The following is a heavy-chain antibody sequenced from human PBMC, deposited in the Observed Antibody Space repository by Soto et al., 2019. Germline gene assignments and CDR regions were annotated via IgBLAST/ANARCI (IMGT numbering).Heavy chain of an antibody. J-gene: IGHJ6*02. V-gene: IGHV1-3*01. Sequence: ASVKVSCKASGYTFTSYAMHWVRQAPGQRLEWMGWINAGNGNTKYSQKFQSRVTITRDTSASTAYMELSSLRAEDTAVYYCARAQGTMIVVDPRKYGMDVWGQGTTVTVSS. CDR2: INAGNGNT. CDR3: ARAQGTMIVVDPRKYGMDV. D-gene: IGHD3-22*01. CDR1: GYTFTSYA.